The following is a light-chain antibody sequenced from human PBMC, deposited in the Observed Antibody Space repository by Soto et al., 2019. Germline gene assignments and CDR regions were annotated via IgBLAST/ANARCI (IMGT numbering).Light chain of an antibody. CDR3: QQLNSYQT. J-gene: IGKJ1*01. CDR1: QPISDY. Sequence: DIQMTQSPSSLSASVGDRVTITCRTSQPISDYLNWYQQKPGKAPTLLIYTTSNLQSGVPSRFSGSGYATHFTLTISSLQPEDFATYYCQQLNSYQTFGQGTKV. V-gene: IGKV1-39*01. CDR2: TTS.